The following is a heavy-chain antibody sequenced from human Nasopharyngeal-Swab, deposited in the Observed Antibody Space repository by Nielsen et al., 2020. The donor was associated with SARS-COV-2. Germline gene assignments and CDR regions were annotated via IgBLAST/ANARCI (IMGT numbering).Heavy chain of an antibody. CDR3: AGTQGLSPNWFDP. J-gene: IGHJ5*02. CDR1: GYTFTGYY. D-gene: IGHD4/OR15-4a*01. Sequence: ASVKVSCKASGYTFTGYYMHWVRQAPGQGLEWMGRINPNSGGTNYAQKFQGRVTMTRDTSISTAYMELRSLRSDDTAVYYCAGTQGLSPNWFDPWGQGTLVTVSS. V-gene: IGHV1-2*06. CDR2: INPNSGGT.